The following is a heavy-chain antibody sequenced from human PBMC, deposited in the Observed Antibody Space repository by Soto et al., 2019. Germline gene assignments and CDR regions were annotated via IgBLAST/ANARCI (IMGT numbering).Heavy chain of an antibody. D-gene: IGHD5-18*01. Sequence: ASVKVSCKASGYTFTSYGISWVRQAPGQGLEWMGWISAYNGNTNYAQKFQGRVTMTTDTSTSTAYMELRSLRSDDTAVYYCARETPDRGYSYGLAQNWFDPWGQGTLVTVSS. V-gene: IGHV1-18*01. J-gene: IGHJ5*02. CDR3: ARETPDRGYSYGLAQNWFDP. CDR2: ISAYNGNT. CDR1: GYTFTSYG.